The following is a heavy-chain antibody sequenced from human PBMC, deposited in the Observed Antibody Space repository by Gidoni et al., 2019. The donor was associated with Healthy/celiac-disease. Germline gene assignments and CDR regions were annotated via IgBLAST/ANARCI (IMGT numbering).Heavy chain of an antibody. CDR2: ISSSSSYI. Sequence: EVQLVESGGGLVKPGGSLRLSCAASGFTFSSYSMNWVRQAPGKGLEWVSSISSSSSYIYYADSVKGRFTISRDNAKNSLYRQMNSLRAEDTAVYYCARGGGSGWFDPWGQGTLVTVSS. CDR1: GFTFSSYS. V-gene: IGHV3-21*01. D-gene: IGHD3-10*01. J-gene: IGHJ5*02. CDR3: ARGGGSGWFDP.